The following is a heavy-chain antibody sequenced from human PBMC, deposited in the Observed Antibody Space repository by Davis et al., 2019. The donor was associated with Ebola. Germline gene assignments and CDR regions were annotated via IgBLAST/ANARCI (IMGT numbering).Heavy chain of an antibody. D-gene: IGHD5-18*01. Sequence: GESLKISCAASGFTFSDYYMSWIRQAPGKGLEWVSYISSSGSTIYYADSVKGRFTISRDNAKNSLYLQMNSLRAEDTAVYYCARAQLGGYSYDSYYYYGMDVWGQGITVTVSS. CDR2: ISSSGSTI. CDR3: ARAQLGGYSYDSYYYYGMDV. V-gene: IGHV3-11*01. CDR1: GFTFSDYY. J-gene: IGHJ6*02.